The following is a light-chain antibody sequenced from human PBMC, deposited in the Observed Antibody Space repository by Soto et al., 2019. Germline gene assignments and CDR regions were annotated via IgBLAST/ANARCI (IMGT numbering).Light chain of an antibody. CDR3: MQGTHWPWT. Sequence: DILMTQSALSLPVTLGQPASISCRSSHSLVYSDGNTYFNGFHQRAGQCPRRLFYKVSDRDSGVPDRLSGSGSGTDLTLKISRVEAEDVGVYCCMQGTHWPWTFGKGTKV. CDR2: KVS. CDR1: HSLVYSDGNTY. J-gene: IGKJ1*01. V-gene: IGKV2-30*01.